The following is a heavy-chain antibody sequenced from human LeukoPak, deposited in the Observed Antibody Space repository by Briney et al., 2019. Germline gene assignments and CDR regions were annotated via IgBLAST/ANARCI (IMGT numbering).Heavy chain of an antibody. CDR1: GYTFRSYY. Sequence: AASVKVSCKASGYTFRSYYMHWVRQAPGHGLEWMGIINTSSGRTSYAQKFQGRVTMTRDTSTSTVYMELSSLRSEDTAVYYCARDHDIVVGPTVDDYYYYYMDVWGKGTTVTVSS. J-gene: IGHJ6*03. V-gene: IGHV1-46*01. CDR2: INTSSGRT. CDR3: ARDHDIVVGPTVDDYYYYYMDV. D-gene: IGHD2-2*01.